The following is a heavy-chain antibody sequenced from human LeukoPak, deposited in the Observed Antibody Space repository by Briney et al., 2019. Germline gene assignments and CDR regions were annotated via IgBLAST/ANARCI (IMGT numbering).Heavy chain of an antibody. D-gene: IGHD2-2*01. V-gene: IGHV3-23*01. CDR2: ISGRGVST. Sequence: GGTLRLSCAASGFTFSNYGMNWVRQAPGKGLEWVSGISGRGVSTYYADSLKGRFTVSRDNSKNTVFLQMNSLRAEDTAVYYCAKDFTDIVVVPAANYYYYMDVWGKGTTVTISS. J-gene: IGHJ6*03. CDR1: GFTFSNYG. CDR3: AKDFTDIVVVPAANYYYYMDV.